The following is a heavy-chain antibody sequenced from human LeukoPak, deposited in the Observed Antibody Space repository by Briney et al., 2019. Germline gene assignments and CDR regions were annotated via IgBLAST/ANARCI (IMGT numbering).Heavy chain of an antibody. CDR3: AKGTTLRP. V-gene: IGHV3-30*18. CDR1: GFTFSSYG. D-gene: IGHD1-14*01. Sequence: PGRSLRLSCAASGFTFSSYGMHWVRQAPGKGLEWVAVISYDGSNNYYADSVKGRFTISRDNSENTLYLQMNSLRAEDTAVYYCAKGTTLRPWGQGTLVTVSS. J-gene: IGHJ5*02. CDR2: ISYDGSNN.